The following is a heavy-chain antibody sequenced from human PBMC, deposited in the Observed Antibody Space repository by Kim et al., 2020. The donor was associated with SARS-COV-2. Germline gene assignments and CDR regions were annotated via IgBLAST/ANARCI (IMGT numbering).Heavy chain of an antibody. V-gene: IGHV4-59*08. J-gene: IGHJ6*03. D-gene: IGHD3-3*01. Sequence: SETLSLTCTVSGGSISSYYWSWIRQPPGKGLEWIGYIYYSGSTNYNPSLKSRVTISVDTSKNQFSLKLSSVTAADTAVYYCARLSNVGVVIYPNYYWYYMDVWGKGTTVTVSS. CDR1: GGSISSYY. CDR3: ARLSNVGVVIYPNYYWYYMDV. CDR2: IYYSGST.